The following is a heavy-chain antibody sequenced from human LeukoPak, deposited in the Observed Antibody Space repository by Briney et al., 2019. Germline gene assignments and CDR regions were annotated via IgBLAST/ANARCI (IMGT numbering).Heavy chain of an antibody. CDR2: INGGNGKT. J-gene: IGHJ4*02. V-gene: IGHV1-3*01. CDR3: ARGMYNSFDY. Sequence: ASVKVSCKGSGYTFSAYVLHLVRQAPGQSLEWMGWINGGNGKTRYSENFQGRVSITRDAPARTSYLELSSLTLEDTAVYYCARGMYNSFDYWGQGTLVTVSS. D-gene: IGHD1-14*01. CDR1: GYTFSAYV.